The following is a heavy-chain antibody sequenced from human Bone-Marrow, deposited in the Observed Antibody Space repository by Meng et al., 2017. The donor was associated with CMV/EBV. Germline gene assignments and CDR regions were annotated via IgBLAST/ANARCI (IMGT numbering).Heavy chain of an antibody. D-gene: IGHD1-26*01. Sequence: GGSLRLSCAASGFTFSNYGMHWVRQAPGKGLEWVAFIRYDGSNKYYADSVKGRFTISRDNSKNTLYLQMNSLRAEDTAVYYCARDTSGRGGRSYYYYGMDVWGQGTTVTVSS. CDR1: GFTFSNYG. CDR2: IRYDGSNK. V-gene: IGHV3-30*02. J-gene: IGHJ6*02. CDR3: ARDTSGRGGRSYYYYGMDV.